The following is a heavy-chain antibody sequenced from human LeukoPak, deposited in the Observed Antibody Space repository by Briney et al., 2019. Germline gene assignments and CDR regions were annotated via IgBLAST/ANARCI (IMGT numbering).Heavy chain of an antibody. CDR2: VSYSGST. CDR3: ARHERGSENLDY. V-gene: IGHV4-59*08. Sequence: SETLSLTCTVSGASISNYYWGWIRQPPGKGLECIGYVSYSGSTNHNPSLKSRVTISADTSKNQFSLKLTSVTAADTAVYYCARHERGSENLDYWGQGTLVIVSA. D-gene: IGHD5-12*01. CDR1: GASISNYY. J-gene: IGHJ4*02.